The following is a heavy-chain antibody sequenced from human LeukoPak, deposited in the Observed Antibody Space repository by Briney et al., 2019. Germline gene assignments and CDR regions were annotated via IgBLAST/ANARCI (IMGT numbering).Heavy chain of an antibody. Sequence: GGSLRLSCAASGFTFSSYGMHWIRQAPGKGLEWLSYISNDGTTIYYADSVKGRFTISRDNAKNSLHLQMNSLRAGDTAVYYCARDRRPSSWLGVGPWGQGTLVTVSS. CDR3: ARDRRPSSWLGVGP. V-gene: IGHV3-48*04. CDR2: ISNDGTTI. CDR1: GFTFSSYG. J-gene: IGHJ5*02. D-gene: IGHD6-13*01.